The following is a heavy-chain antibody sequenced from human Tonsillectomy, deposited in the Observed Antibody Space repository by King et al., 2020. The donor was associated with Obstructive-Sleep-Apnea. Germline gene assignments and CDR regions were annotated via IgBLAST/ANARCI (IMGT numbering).Heavy chain of an antibody. V-gene: IGHV4-31*03. Sequence: QLQESGPRLVKPSQTLTLTCTVSGGSITSGDYYWGWFRQHPGKGLEWIGYISYSGSTYYSPSLQSRVAISVETSENQFSLRVNSVTAADTAVYYCARVREYSTLGAHWGQGSL. CDR2: ISYSGST. J-gene: IGHJ4*02. CDR3: ARVREYSTLGAH. D-gene: IGHD4-11*01. CDR1: GGSITSGDYY.